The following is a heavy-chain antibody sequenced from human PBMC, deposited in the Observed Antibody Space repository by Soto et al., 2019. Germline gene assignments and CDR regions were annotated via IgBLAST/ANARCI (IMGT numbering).Heavy chain of an antibody. CDR3: TRSAVRPSGGLIRPFDY. D-gene: IGHD3-16*02. CDR2: INAGNGNT. J-gene: IGHJ4*02. CDR1: GYSFTTYA. Sequence: QVQLVQSGAEGKKPGASVKVSCKASGYSFTTYAMHWVRQAPGQRLEWMGWINAGNGNTKYSQKLQGRVTITRDTSASTAYMELSSLRSEDTAVYYCTRSAVRPSGGLIRPFDYWGQGTLVTVSS. V-gene: IGHV1-3*01.